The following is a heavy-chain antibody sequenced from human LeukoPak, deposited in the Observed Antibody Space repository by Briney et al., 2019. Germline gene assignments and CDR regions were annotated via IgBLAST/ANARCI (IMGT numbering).Heavy chain of an antibody. D-gene: IGHD1-26*01. V-gene: IGHV4-59*08. CDR1: GGSISSYY. Sequence: SETLSLTCTVSGGSISSYYWSWIRQPPGKGLEWIGYIYYSGSTNYNPSLKSRVTISVDTSKNQFSLKLSSVTAADTAVYYCARYFSGSYYFEYWGQGTLVTVPS. CDR3: ARYFSGSYYFEY. CDR2: IYYSGST. J-gene: IGHJ4*02.